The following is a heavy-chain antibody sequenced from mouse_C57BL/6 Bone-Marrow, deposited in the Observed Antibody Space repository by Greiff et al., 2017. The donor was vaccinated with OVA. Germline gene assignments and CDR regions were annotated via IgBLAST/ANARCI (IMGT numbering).Heavy chain of an antibody. D-gene: IGHD1-1*01. V-gene: IGHV10-1*01. CDR2: IRSKSNNYAT. CDR1: GFSFNTYA. CDR3: VRHAPGRYYAMDY. J-gene: IGHJ4*01. Sequence: EVQGVESGGGLVQPKGSLKLSCAASGFSFNTYAMNWVRQAPGKGLEWVARIRSKSNNYATYYADSVKDRFTISRDDSESMLYLQMNNLKTEDTAMYYCVRHAPGRYYAMDYWGQGTSVTVSS.